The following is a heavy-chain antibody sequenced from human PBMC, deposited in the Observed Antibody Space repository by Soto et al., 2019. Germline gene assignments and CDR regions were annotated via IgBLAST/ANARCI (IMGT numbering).Heavy chain of an antibody. CDR2: ISSSSSYI. D-gene: IGHD3-16*01. CDR1: GFTFSSYS. CDR3: ARGSSWGTLPLDY. Sequence: SGGSLRLSCAASGFTFSSYSMNWVRQAPGKGLEWVSSISSSSSYIYYADSVKGRFTISRDNAKNSLYLQMNSLRAEDTAVYYCARGSSWGTLPLDYWGQGTLVTVSS. V-gene: IGHV3-21*01. J-gene: IGHJ4*02.